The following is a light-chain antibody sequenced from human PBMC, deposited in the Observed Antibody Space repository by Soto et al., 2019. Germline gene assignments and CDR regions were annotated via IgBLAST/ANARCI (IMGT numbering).Light chain of an antibody. CDR2: GAS. CDR1: QSVSSN. Sequence: EIVMTQSPATLSVSPGERATLSCRASQSVSSNLAWYQQKPGQAPRLLIYGASTRATDIPARFSDSGSGTDFTLTISSLQSEDFAVYYCQQYNNWPPLTVGGGTKVEIK. CDR3: QQYNNWPPLT. J-gene: IGKJ4*01. V-gene: IGKV3-15*01.